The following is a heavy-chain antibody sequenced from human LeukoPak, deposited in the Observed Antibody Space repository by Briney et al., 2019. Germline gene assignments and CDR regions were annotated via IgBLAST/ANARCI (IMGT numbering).Heavy chain of an antibody. CDR1: GGSISSGSYY. D-gene: IGHD2-2*01. V-gene: IGHV4-61*02. J-gene: IGHJ5*02. CDR3: AREVCSSTSCYRGWFDP. Sequence: SETLSLTCIVSGGSISSGSYYWSWIRQPAGMGLEWIGRIYTSGSTNYNPSLKSRVTISVDTSKNQFSLKLSSVTAADTAVYYCAREVCSSTSCYRGWFDPWGQGTLVTFSS. CDR2: IYTSGST.